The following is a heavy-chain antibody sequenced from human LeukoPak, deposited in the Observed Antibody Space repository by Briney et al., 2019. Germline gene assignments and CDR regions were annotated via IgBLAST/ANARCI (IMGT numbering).Heavy chain of an antibody. V-gene: IGHV3-30*02. J-gene: IGHJ4*02. CDR1: GFRFSSYD. CDR2: IESDGTKE. CDR3: AKEGSGWYYLDY. D-gene: IGHD6-19*01. Sequence: GGSLRLSCAASGFRFSSYDIHWVCQAPGKGLEWVTFIESDGTKEYYADSVKGRFTISRDNSKNTVHVQMNTLRAEDTAVYYCAKEGSGWYYLDYWGQGTVVTVSS.